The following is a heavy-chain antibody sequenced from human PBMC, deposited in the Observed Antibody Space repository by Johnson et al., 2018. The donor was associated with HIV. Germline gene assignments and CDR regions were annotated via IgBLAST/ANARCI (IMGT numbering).Heavy chain of an antibody. CDR2: ISYDGNNK. CDR1: GFIFSSYW. D-gene: IGHD2-15*01. Sequence: QEQLVESGGGVVQPGGSLRLSCAASGFIFSSYWMTWVRQAPGKGLEWVAVISYDGNNKYYADSVKGRVTISRDNSKNTLYLQMNSLRAEDTAMYYCAKDNLKRTRGSDAFDIWGQGTRVTVSS. CDR3: AKDNLKRTRGSDAFDI. V-gene: IGHV3-30*18. J-gene: IGHJ3*02.